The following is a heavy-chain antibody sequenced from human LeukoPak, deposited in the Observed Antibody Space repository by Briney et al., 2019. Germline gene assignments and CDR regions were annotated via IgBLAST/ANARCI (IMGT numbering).Heavy chain of an antibody. CDR1: GGTFSSYA. Sequence: SVKVSCKASGGTFSSYAISWVRQAPGQGLEWMGGIIPIFGTANYAQKFQGRVTITADEPTSTAYMELSSLRSEDTAVYYCARDPPNPDSSGYYSTYYFDYWGQGTLVTVSS. D-gene: IGHD3-22*01. J-gene: IGHJ4*02. V-gene: IGHV1-69*13. CDR3: ARDPPNPDSSGYYSTYYFDY. CDR2: IIPIFGTA.